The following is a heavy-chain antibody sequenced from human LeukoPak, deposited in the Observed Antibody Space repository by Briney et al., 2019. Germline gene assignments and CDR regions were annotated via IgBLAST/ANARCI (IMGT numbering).Heavy chain of an antibody. D-gene: IGHD3-10*01. J-gene: IGHJ4*02. V-gene: IGHV3-30*02. CDR1: GFTFSSYG. Sequence: PGGSLRLSCAASGFTFSSYGMHWVRQAPGKGLEWVAFIRYDGSNKYYADSVKGRFTISRDNSKNTLYLQMNSLRAEDTAVYYCAKDWDADRIAGVWFGEFRYFDYWGQGTLVTVSS. CDR2: IRYDGSNK. CDR3: AKDWDADRIAGVWFGEFRYFDY.